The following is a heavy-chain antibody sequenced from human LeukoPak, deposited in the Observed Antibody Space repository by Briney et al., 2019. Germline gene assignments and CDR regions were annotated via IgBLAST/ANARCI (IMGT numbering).Heavy chain of an antibody. D-gene: IGHD2-2*01. J-gene: IGHJ6*02. Sequence: SETLSLTCAVYGGPFSGYYWSWIRQPPGKGLEWIGEINHSGSTNYNPSLKSRVTISVDTSKNQFSLKLSSVTAADTAVYYCARVVVVPAAIESYGMDVWGQGTTVTVSS. CDR1: GGPFSGYY. CDR2: INHSGST. CDR3: ARVVVVPAAIESYGMDV. V-gene: IGHV4-34*01.